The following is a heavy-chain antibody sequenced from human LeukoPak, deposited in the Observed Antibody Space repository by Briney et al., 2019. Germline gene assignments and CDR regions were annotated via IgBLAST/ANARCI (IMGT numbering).Heavy chain of an antibody. V-gene: IGHV4-61*02. CDR3: ARHTTPFVVVTAIDY. J-gene: IGHJ4*02. Sequence: SQTLSLTCTVSGGSISSGSYYWSWIRQPAGKGLEWIGRIYTSGSTNYNPSLKSRVTISVDTSKNQFSLKLSSVTAADTAVYYCARHTTPFVVVTAIDYWGQGTLVTVSS. CDR2: IYTSGST. CDR1: GGSISSGSYY. D-gene: IGHD2-21*02.